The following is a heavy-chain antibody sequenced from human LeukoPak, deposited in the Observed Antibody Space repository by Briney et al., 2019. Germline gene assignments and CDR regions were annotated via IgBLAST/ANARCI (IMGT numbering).Heavy chain of an antibody. CDR2: ISYDGSNK. V-gene: IGHV3-30*03. CDR3: ARARVDIAMFTWLNWYFDL. CDR1: GFTFSSYG. J-gene: IGHJ2*01. Sequence: GRSLRLSCAASGFTFSSYGMHWVRQAPGKGLEWVAVISYDGSNKYYADSVKGRFTISRDNSKNPLYLQMNSLRAEDTAVYYCARARVDIAMFTWLNWYFDLWGRGTLVTVSS. D-gene: IGHD5-18*01.